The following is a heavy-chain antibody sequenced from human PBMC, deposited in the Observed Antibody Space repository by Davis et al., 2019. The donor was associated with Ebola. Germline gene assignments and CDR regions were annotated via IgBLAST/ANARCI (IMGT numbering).Heavy chain of an antibody. D-gene: IGHD3-22*01. CDR1: GGSISSSSYY. J-gene: IGHJ6*02. Sequence: SETLSLTCTVSGGSISSSSYYWGWIRQPPGKGLEWIGSIYYSGSTYYNPSLKSRVTISVDTSKNQFSLKLSSVTAADTAVYYCASRPPIYYDSSGYYWTWAPKTNYYGMDVWGQGTTVTVSS. V-gene: IGHV4-39*01. CDR2: IYYSGST. CDR3: ASRPPIYYDSSGYYWTWAPKTNYYGMDV.